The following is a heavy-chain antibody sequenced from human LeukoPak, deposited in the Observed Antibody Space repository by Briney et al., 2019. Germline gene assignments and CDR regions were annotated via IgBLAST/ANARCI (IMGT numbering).Heavy chain of an antibody. Sequence: SETLSLTCTVSGGSISSSTYYWGWIRQPPGEGLEWIGTIYYSGSTYYNPSLKSRVTISVDTSRNQFSLKLSSVTAADTAVYYCARAYCSSASCAKLGYFDYWGQGTLVTVSS. CDR1: GGSISSSTYY. CDR2: IYYSGST. V-gene: IGHV4-39*01. D-gene: IGHD2-2*01. J-gene: IGHJ4*02. CDR3: ARAYCSSASCAKLGYFDY.